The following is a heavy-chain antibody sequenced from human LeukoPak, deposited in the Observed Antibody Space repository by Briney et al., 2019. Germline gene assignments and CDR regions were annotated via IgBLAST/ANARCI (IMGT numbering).Heavy chain of an antibody. CDR2: IYTSGST. J-gene: IGHJ3*02. CDR1: GGSISSASYY. CDR3: ARAAYYYDSSGYYDAFDI. V-gene: IGHV4-61*02. Sequence: SETLSLTCTVSGGSISSASYYWSWIRQPAGKGLEWIGRIYTSGSTNYNPSLKSRVTISVDTSKNQFSLKLSSVTAADTAVYYCARAAYYYDSSGYYDAFDIWGQGTMVTVSS. D-gene: IGHD3-22*01.